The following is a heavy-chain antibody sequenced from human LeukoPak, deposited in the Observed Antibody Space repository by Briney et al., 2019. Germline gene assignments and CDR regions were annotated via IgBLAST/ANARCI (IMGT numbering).Heavy chain of an antibody. J-gene: IGHJ4*02. V-gene: IGHV4-34*01. Sequence: SETLSLTCAVYGGSFSGYYWSWIRQPPGKGLEWIGEINHSGSTNYNPSLKSRVTISVDTSKNQFSLKLSSVTAADTAVYYRARGRIQPDYWGQGTLVTVSS. D-gene: IGHD5-18*01. CDR1: GGSFSGYY. CDR3: ARGRIQPDY. CDR2: INHSGST.